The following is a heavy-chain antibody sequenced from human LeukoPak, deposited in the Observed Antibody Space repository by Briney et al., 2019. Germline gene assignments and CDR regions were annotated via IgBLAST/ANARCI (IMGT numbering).Heavy chain of an antibody. CDR1: GYSISSGYY. V-gene: IGHV4-38-2*02. CDR2: IYHSGST. Sequence: SETLSLTCTVSGYSISSGYYWGWIRQPPGKGLEWIGSIYHSGSTYYNPSLKSRVTISVDTSKNQFSLKLSSVTAADTAVYYCAREPGYDSSLTGAFDIWGQGTMVTVSS. CDR3: AREPGYDSSLTGAFDI. D-gene: IGHD3-22*01. J-gene: IGHJ3*02.